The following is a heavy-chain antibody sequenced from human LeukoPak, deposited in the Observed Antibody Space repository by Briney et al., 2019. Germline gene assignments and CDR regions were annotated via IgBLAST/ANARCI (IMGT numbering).Heavy chain of an antibody. J-gene: IGHJ4*02. Sequence: SETLSLTCTVSGDSISSSYGSWIRQPPGTGLEWIGYIDYSGGTNYSPSLKSRVTISVDTSTSKNQFSLKLSSVTAADTAVYYCARDIGGSYYFHYWGQGTLVTVSS. V-gene: IGHV4-59*01. D-gene: IGHD1-26*01. CDR1: GDSISSSY. CDR2: IDYSGGT. CDR3: ARDIGGSYYFHY.